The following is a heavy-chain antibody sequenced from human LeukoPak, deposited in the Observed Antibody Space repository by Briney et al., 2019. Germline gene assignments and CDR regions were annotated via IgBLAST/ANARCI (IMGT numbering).Heavy chain of an antibody. CDR2: SYYGGNT. V-gene: IGHV4-39*01. CDR3: ASRGSRDWYFDL. D-gene: IGHD3-10*01. Sequence: SETLSLTCTVSGGSISSSTHFCGWIRQPPGKGLEWIGSSYYGGNTYYNPSLKSRVTISVDTSKNQFSMNLSSVTAADTAVHYCASRGSRDWYFDLWGRGTLVTVSS. J-gene: IGHJ2*01. CDR1: GGSISSSTHF.